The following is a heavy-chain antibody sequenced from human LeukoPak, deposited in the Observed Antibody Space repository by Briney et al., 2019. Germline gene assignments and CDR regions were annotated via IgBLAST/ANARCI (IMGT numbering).Heavy chain of an antibody. V-gene: IGHV3-23*01. Sequence: GGSLRLSCAASGFTFSHFAMSWVRQAPGKGLHWVSTISGSGNKTYDADSVKGRFTISRDNSKSTLYLQMTGLRAEDTAVYYCAKLKRVGIAPFDDWGQGTLVTVSS. D-gene: IGHD3-10*01. CDR3: AKLKRVGIAPFDD. CDR1: GFTFSHFA. CDR2: ISGSGNKT. J-gene: IGHJ4*02.